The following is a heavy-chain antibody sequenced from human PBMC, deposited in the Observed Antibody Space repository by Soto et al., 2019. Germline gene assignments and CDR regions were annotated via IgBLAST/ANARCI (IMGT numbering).Heavy chain of an antibody. V-gene: IGHV3-23*01. CDR2: VGGSGDST. J-gene: IGHJ4*02. CDR1: GFTFSNYA. Sequence: PGGSLRLSCAASGFTFSNYAMSWVRQAPGKGLEWVSGVGGSGDSTYYADSVKGRFTISRDNSKDTLYLQMNSLRAVDTAVYYCAKSPLGYCSGGSCYPPHYFDYWGQGTLVTVSS. D-gene: IGHD2-15*01. CDR3: AKSPLGYCSGGSCYPPHYFDY.